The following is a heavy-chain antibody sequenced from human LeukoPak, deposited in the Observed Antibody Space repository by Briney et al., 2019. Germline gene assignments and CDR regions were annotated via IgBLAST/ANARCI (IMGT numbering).Heavy chain of an antibody. Sequence: GGSLRLSCAASGFTFSSHLMHWVRQAPGKGLVWVSRISSDGTYTNYADSVGGRFTISRDNAKNTLYLQMNSLRAEDTAVYYCAKRGPAASYYYGMDVWGQGTTVTVSS. D-gene: IGHD2-2*01. CDR3: AKRGPAASYYYGMDV. CDR1: GFTFSSHL. J-gene: IGHJ6*02. V-gene: IGHV3-74*01. CDR2: ISSDGTYT.